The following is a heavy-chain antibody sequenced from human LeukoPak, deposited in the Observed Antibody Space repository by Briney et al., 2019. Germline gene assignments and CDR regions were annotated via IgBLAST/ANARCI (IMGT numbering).Heavy chain of an antibody. CDR2: IRSDGSDK. CDR3: AKDVSYSTSSFDY. D-gene: IGHD6-13*01. Sequence: GGSLRLSCAASGFTFITYGMHWVRQAPGKGLDWAAFIRSDGSDKYYADSVKGRFTISRDNSKNTLYLQMNNLRAEDTAVYYCAKDVSYSTSSFDYWGQGTLVSVSS. J-gene: IGHJ4*02. CDR1: GFTFITYG. V-gene: IGHV3-30*02.